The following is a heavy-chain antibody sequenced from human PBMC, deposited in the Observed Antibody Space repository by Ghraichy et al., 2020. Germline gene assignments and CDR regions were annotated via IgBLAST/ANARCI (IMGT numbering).Heavy chain of an antibody. D-gene: IGHD4-17*01. CDR3: TRDPDGDYDFDY. J-gene: IGHJ4*02. CDR1: GFTFSSYG. CDR2: NDTAGKNT. V-gene: IGHV3-48*01. Sequence: GGSLRLSCAASGFTFSSYGMNWVRQAPGKGLEWVSFNDTAGKNTLHADSVKGRFTMSRDNARNSLYLQMNSLRAEDTAVYYCTRDPDGDYDFDYWGQGTLVIVSS.